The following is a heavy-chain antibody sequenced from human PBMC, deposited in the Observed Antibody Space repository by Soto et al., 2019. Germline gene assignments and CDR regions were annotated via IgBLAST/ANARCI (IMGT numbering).Heavy chain of an antibody. Sequence: QLQLQESGPGLVKPSETLSLTCTVSGGSISSSSYYWGWIRQPPGKGLEWIGSIYYSGSTYYNPSLKSRVTISVDTSKNQFSLKLSSVTAADTAVYYCARHLDITMVRGVILRTLGYFDYWGQGTLVTVSS. CDR1: GGSISSSSYY. J-gene: IGHJ4*02. CDR3: ARHLDITMVRGVILRTLGYFDY. V-gene: IGHV4-39*01. D-gene: IGHD3-10*01. CDR2: IYYSGST.